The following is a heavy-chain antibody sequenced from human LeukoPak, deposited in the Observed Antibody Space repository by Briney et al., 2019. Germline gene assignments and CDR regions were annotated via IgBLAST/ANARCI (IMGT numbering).Heavy chain of an antibody. V-gene: IGHV3-23*01. CDR2: ISGSGGST. J-gene: IGHJ4*02. Sequence: PGGSLRLSCAASGFTFSSYAMSWVRQAPGKGLEWVSAISGSGGSTYYADSVKGRFTISRDNSKNTLYLQMNSLRAEDTAVYYCAKSSIAARSGSGAFDYWGQGTLVTVSS. CDR1: GFTFSSYA. CDR3: AKSSIAARSGSGAFDY. D-gene: IGHD6-6*01.